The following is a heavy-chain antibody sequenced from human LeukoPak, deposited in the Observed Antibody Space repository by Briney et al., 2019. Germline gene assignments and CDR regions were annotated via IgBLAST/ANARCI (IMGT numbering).Heavy chain of an antibody. CDR3: ARVRPGPTLLAAAGTGRFDY. V-gene: IGHV1-2*02. J-gene: IGHJ4*02. CDR1: GYTFTGYY. D-gene: IGHD6-13*01. Sequence: ASVKVSCKASGYTFTGYYIHWVRQAPGQGLEWMGWINPNSGGTNYAQKFQGRVTMTRDTSISTAYMELSRLRSDDTAVYYCARVRPGPTLLAAAGTGRFDYWGQGTLVTVSS. CDR2: INPNSGGT.